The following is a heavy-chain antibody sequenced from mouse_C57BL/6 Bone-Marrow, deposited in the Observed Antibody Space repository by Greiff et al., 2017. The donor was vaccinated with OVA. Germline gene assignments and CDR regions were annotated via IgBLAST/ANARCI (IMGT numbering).Heavy chain of an antibody. CDR3: ARGYYYGSNDAMDY. V-gene: IGHV5-17*01. Sequence: EVKVVESGGGLVKPGGSPKLSCAASGFTFSDYGMHWVRQAPEKGLEWVAYISSGSSTFYYADTVKGRFTISRDNAKNTLFLQMTSLRSEDTAMYYCARGYYYGSNDAMDYWGQGTSVTVSS. CDR1: GFTFSDYG. J-gene: IGHJ4*01. D-gene: IGHD1-1*01. CDR2: ISSGSSTF.